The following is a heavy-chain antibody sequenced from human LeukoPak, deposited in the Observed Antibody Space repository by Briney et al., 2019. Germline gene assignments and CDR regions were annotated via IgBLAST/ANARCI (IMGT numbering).Heavy chain of an antibody. V-gene: IGHV4-59*08. D-gene: IGHD3-22*01. J-gene: IGHJ4*02. CDR3: ARLQQIFHYYDSSGYSSPFDY. CDR2: IYYSGST. Sequence: PSETLSLTCTVSGGSISSYYWSWIRQPPGKGLEWIGYIYYSGSTNYNPSLKSRVTISVDTSKNQFSLKLSSVTAADTAVYYCARLQQIFHYYDSSGYSSPFDYWGQGTLVTVSS. CDR1: GGSISSYY.